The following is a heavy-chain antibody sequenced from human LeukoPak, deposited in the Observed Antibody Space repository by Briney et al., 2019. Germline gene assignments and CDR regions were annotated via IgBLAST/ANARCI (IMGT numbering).Heavy chain of an antibody. CDR1: GYTFTSYY. D-gene: IGHD3-22*01. Sequence: ASVKVSCKASGYTFTSYYMHLVRQAPGQGLEWMGIINPSGCSTSYAKKFQGRVTMTRDTSTSTVYMELSSLRSEDTAVYYCARDPSVIFGYSYYYYYYMDVWGKGTTVTVSS. CDR2: INPSGCST. V-gene: IGHV1-46*01. CDR3: ARDPSVIFGYSYYYYYYMDV. J-gene: IGHJ6*03.